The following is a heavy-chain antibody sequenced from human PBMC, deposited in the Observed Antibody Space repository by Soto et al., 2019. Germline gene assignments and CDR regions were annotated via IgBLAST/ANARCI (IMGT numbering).Heavy chain of an antibody. J-gene: IGHJ4*02. CDR1: GFTFSSYV. D-gene: IGHD3-3*01. V-gene: IGHV3-23*01. Sequence: EVQLLESGGTLVQPGGSLRLSCAASGFTFSSYVMSWVRQAPGKGLEWISTISGSGGTTYYADSVKARFSIFRDNSKNTLYLQMNSLRAEDTAVYYCAKGDDLWSGFFGYLDYWGQGTLVTVSS. CDR2: ISGSGGTT. CDR3: AKGDDLWSGFFGYLDY.